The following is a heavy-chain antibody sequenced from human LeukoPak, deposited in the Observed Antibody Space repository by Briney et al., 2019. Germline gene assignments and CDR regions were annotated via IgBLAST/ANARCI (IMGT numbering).Heavy chain of an antibody. V-gene: IGHV1-69*01. CDR2: IIPIFGTA. D-gene: IGHD2-2*01. J-gene: IGHJ4*02. CDR1: GGTFSSYA. Sequence: SVKVSCKASGGTFSSYAISWVRQAPGQGLEWMGGIIPIFGTANYAQKFQGRVTITADESTSTAYMELSSLRSEDTAVYYCARGPGFRCSSTSCYYFDYWGQGTLVTVSS. CDR3: ARGPGFRCSSTSCYYFDY.